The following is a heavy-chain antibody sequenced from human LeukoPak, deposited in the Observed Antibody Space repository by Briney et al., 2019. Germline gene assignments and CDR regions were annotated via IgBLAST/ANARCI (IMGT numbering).Heavy chain of an antibody. J-gene: IGHJ1*01. CDR3: ARHPSVRGPSHFQN. D-gene: IGHD3-10*01. Sequence: PSETLSLTCTVSGGSISSNFWSWIRQPPGRGLEWIGYIYYSGSTYYNPSLKSRVTISIDTSKNQFSLNLTSVTAADTAVYYCARHPSVRGPSHFQNWGQGTLVTVSS. V-gene: IGHV4-59*08. CDR1: GGSISSNF. CDR2: IYYSGST.